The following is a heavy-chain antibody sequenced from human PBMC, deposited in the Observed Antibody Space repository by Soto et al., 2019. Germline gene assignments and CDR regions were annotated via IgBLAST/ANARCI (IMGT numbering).Heavy chain of an antibody. CDR1: GYTLTELS. CDR3: ATDLFPDYADAWVTFRPADY. CDR2: FDAEDGAA. Sequence: QVELVQSGAEVKKPGASVKVSCKVSGYTLTELSMHWVRQAPGKGLEWMGVFDAEDGAASYAQNLQGRVTMTADTSTDTAYLEVTSLRSEDTAVYYCATDLFPDYADAWVTFRPADYWGQGTQVTVSS. J-gene: IGHJ4*02. D-gene: IGHD3-16*02. V-gene: IGHV1-24*01.